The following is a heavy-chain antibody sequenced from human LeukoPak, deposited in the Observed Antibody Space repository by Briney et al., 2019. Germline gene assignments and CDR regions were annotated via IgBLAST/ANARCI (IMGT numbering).Heavy chain of an antibody. V-gene: IGHV2-5*02. CDR2: IYWDDDK. D-gene: IGHD6-6*01. CDR1: GFSLSTSGVG. Sequence: SGPTLVNPTQTLTLTCTFSGFSLSTSGVGVGWIRQPPGKALEWLALIYWDDDKRYSPSLKSRLTITKDTSKNQVVLTMTNMDPVDTATYYCASSRAGRIAARRLWFDPWGQGTLVTVSS. J-gene: IGHJ5*02. CDR3: ASSRAGRIAARRLWFDP.